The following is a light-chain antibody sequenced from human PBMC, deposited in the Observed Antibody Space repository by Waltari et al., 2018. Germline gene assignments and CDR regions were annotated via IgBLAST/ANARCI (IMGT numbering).Light chain of an antibody. J-gene: IGKJ4*01. CDR1: QSVLHSSNNKNY. CDR2: WAS. V-gene: IGKV4-1*01. Sequence: DIVMTQSPDSLALSLGERATINCKSSQSVLHSSNNKNYLAWYQQKPGQPPNLLIYWASTRESGVPDRFSCSGSGTDFTLTISRLQAEDVAVYYCQQYYNAPLTFGGGTKVEIK. CDR3: QQYYNAPLT.